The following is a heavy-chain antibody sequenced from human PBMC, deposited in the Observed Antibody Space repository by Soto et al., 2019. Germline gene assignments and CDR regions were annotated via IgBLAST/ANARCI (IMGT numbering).Heavy chain of an antibody. J-gene: IGHJ4*02. Sequence: GGSLRLSCTASGFTFADYALNWFRQAPGKGLEWVAIIRSKDYGEAKDYAASVKGRFTISRDDSKNIAYLQMNSLKTEDTAVYYCTRGRVSLDFWGQGAQVTVSS. CDR2: IRSKDYGEAK. V-gene: IGHV3-49*03. CDR1: GFTFADYA. CDR3: TRGRVSLDF.